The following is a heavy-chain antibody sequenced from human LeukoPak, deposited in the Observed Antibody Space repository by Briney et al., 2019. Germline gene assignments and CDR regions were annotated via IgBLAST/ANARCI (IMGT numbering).Heavy chain of an antibody. CDR1: GFTFSSYG. D-gene: IGHD3-3*01. V-gene: IGHV3-30*03. Sequence: GGSLRLSCAASGFTFSSYGMHWVRQAPGKGLEWVAVISYDGRNKYYADSVKGRFTISRDNSKNTLYLQMNSLRAEDTAVYYCARDGVHYDFWSGYSFDYWGQGTLVTVSS. CDR3: ARDGVHYDFWSGYSFDY. J-gene: IGHJ4*02. CDR2: ISYDGRNK.